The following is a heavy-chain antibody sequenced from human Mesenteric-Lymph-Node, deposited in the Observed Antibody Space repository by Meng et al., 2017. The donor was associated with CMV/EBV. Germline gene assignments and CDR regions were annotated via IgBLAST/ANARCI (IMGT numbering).Heavy chain of an antibody. CDR3: ARARWDCGDDCYPNWFDP. CDR2: IYYIGST. CDR1: SVRSGSYY. D-gene: IGHD2-21*01. J-gene: IGHJ5*02. Sequence: SVRSGSYYWSLIRQSPGKGLEWIGHIYYIGSTKYNPSLKSRVTTSVDTSKNHFSLKLSSVTAADTAVYYCARARWDCGDDCYPNWFDPWGQGTLVTVSS. V-gene: IGHV4-61*03.